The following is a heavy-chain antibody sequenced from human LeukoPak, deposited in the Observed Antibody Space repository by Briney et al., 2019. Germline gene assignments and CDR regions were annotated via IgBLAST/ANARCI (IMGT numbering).Heavy chain of an antibody. Sequence: SETLSLTGAVYGGSFSGYFWSWIRQPPGKGLEWIGDINDSGSTIYNPSLWRRVTISVDTSKNQFSLTLSSVTAADTAEYYCARGLGFGESRPYYFDYWGQGNLVTVST. CDR2: INDSGST. D-gene: IGHD3-16*01. CDR3: ARGLGFGESRPYYFDY. V-gene: IGHV4-34*01. J-gene: IGHJ4*02. CDR1: GGSFSGYF.